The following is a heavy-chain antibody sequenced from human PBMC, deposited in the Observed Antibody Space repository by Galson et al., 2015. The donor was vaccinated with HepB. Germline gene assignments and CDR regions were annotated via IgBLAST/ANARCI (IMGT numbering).Heavy chain of an antibody. V-gene: IGHV3-30*18. J-gene: IGHJ4*02. Sequence: SLRLSCAASGFTFSSYGMHWVRRAPGKGLEWVAVISYDGSNKYYADSVKGRFTISRDNSKNTLYLQMNSLRAEDTAVYYCANHDHAVASFDYWCQGTLVTVS. CDR1: GFTFSSYG. CDR2: ISYDGSNK. CDR3: ANHDHAVASFDY. D-gene: IGHD6-19*01.